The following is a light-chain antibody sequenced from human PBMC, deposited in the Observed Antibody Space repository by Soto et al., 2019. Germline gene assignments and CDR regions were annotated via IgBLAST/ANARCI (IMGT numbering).Light chain of an antibody. V-gene: IGKV1-39*01. Sequence: DIQMTQSPPSLSASIGDRVSITCRAGQNINIYLNWYQHKPGKAPKLLIYAASNLEPGVPSRFSGSGSGTDFTLTINNLQPEDFVTYYCQQSYRTPRWTFGQGTRVEI. J-gene: IGKJ1*01. CDR2: AAS. CDR3: QQSYRTPRWT. CDR1: QNINIY.